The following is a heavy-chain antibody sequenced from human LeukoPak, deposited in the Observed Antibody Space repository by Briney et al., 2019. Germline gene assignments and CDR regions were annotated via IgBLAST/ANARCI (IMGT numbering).Heavy chain of an antibody. CDR1: GYTFITYG. J-gene: IGHJ4*02. Sequence: ASVKVSCKASGYTFITYGISWVRQAPGQGLEWMGWISAYNGNTNYAQKFQDRVTMTADTSTSTACMDLRSLRSDDTAVYYCARGRNNWNDVWGYWGQGTLVTVSS. CDR2: ISAYNGNT. V-gene: IGHV1-18*01. CDR3: ARGRNNWNDVWGY. D-gene: IGHD1-20*01.